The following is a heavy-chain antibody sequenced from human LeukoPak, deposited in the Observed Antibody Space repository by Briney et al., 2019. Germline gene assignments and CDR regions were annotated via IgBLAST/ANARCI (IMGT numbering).Heavy chain of an antibody. CDR3: ASKKRVYYYDSSGYYRGAFDI. CDR1: GYTLTELS. Sequence: ASVKVSCKVSGYTLTELSMHWVRQAPGKGLEWMGGFDPEDGETIYAQKFQGRVTMTEDTSTDTAYMELSSLRSEDTAVYYCASKKRVYYYDSSGYYRGAFDIWGQGTMVTVSS. J-gene: IGHJ3*02. CDR2: FDPEDGET. D-gene: IGHD3-22*01. V-gene: IGHV1-24*01.